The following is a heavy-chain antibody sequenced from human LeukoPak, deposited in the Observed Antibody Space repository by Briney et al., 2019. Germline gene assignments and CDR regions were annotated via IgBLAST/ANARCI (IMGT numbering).Heavy chain of an antibody. Sequence: SETLSLTCTVSGGSISSSSYYWGWIRQPPGKGLEWIGSIYYSGSTYYNPSLKSRVTISVDTSKNQFSLKLSSVTAADTAVYYCARGDEAAAADYWGQGTLVTVSS. CDR2: IYYSGST. CDR3: ARGDEAAAADY. J-gene: IGHJ4*02. D-gene: IGHD6-13*01. V-gene: IGHV4-39*07. CDR1: GGSISSSSYY.